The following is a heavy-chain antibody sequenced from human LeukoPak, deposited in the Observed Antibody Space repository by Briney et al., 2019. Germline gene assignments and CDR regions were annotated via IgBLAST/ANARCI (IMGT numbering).Heavy chain of an antibody. CDR2: INPNSGGT. Sequence: ASVKVSCKASGYTFTGYYMHWVRQAPGQGLEWMGWINPNSGGTNYAQKFQGRVTMTRDTSITTAYMELSSLRSDDTAVYYCARDRYGDGFAHFDYWGQGALVTVSS. CDR1: GYTFTGYY. V-gene: IGHV1-2*02. D-gene: IGHD5-24*01. CDR3: ARDRYGDGFAHFDY. J-gene: IGHJ4*02.